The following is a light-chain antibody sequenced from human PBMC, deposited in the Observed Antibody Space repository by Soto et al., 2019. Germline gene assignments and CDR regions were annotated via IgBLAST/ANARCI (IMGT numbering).Light chain of an antibody. CDR1: QAISSY. Sequence: DMQMTQSPYSLSASVGDRVTITCRASQAISSYFAWYQQRPGEVPKLMIYAASTLKSGVPSRFSGSGSRKEFTLTISSLQPEDVATYSCQKYHTAPLFGGGTKVEIQ. CDR3: QKYHTAPL. J-gene: IGKJ4*01. CDR2: AAS. V-gene: IGKV1-27*01.